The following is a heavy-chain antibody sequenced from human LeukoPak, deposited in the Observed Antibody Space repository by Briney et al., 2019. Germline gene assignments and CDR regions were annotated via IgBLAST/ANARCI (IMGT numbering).Heavy chain of an antibody. J-gene: IGHJ4*02. CDR2: ISAYNGNT. CDR1: GYTFTSYG. CDR3: ARSIYCSGGSCYGEFDY. D-gene: IGHD2-15*01. V-gene: IGHV1-18*01. Sequence: ASVKVSCKTSGYTFTSYGISWVRQAPGQGLEWMGWISAYNGNTNYAQKLQGRVTLTTDTSTSTAYMELRSLRSDDTAVYYCARSIYCSGGSCYGEFDYWGREPWSPSPQ.